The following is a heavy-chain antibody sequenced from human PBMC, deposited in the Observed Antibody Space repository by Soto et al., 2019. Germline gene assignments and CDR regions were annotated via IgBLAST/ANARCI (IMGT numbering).Heavy chain of an antibody. J-gene: IGHJ4*02. CDR2: IYYSGST. Sequence: ETLSLTCTVSGVSISSLYWSWIRQPPGKGLEWIGNIYYSGSTNYNPSLKSRVTISVDTSKNQFSLKLSSVTAADTAVYYCASQTANYYGSGSYYLPFDYWGQGTLVTVSS. CDR1: GVSISSLY. V-gene: IGHV4-59*01. D-gene: IGHD3-10*01. CDR3: ASQTANYYGSGSYYLPFDY.